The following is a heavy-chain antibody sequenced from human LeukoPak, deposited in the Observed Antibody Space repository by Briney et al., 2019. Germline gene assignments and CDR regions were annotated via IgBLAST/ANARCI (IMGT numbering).Heavy chain of an antibody. CDR3: ARVTDYYDSSGYYYPVFDY. J-gene: IGHJ4*02. CDR2: IYYSGTT. CDR1: GGSINSNSHH. Sequence: SETLSLTCSVSGGSINSNSHHWDWIRQAPGKGLEWIGNIYYSGTTSYNPSLKSRVTISVDTSKNQFSLKLTSVTAADTAVYYCARVTDYYDSSGYYYPVFDYWGQGTLVTVSS. D-gene: IGHD3-22*01. V-gene: IGHV4-39*07.